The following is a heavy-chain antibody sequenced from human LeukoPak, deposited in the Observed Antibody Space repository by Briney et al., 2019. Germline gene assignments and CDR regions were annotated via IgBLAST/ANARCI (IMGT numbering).Heavy chain of an antibody. D-gene: IGHD4-17*01. V-gene: IGHV4-31*03. CDR1: RGSISSGGHY. CDR2: TYFTGST. CDR3: ARVSFTYGPLDS. Sequence: SETLSLTCNVSRGSISSGGHYWSWIRQRPGKGLEWMGYTYFTGSTYYNPSLQSRLIISADTSMSQFSLRLRSVTAADTAVYYCARVSFTYGPLDSWGPGILVTVSS. J-gene: IGHJ4*02.